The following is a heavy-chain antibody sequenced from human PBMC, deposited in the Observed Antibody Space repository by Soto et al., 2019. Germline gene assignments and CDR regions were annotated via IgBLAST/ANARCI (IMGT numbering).Heavy chain of an antibody. CDR2: IYYSGST. V-gene: IGHV4-31*03. CDR3: ARDYSNGAYFDY. D-gene: IGHD4-4*01. CDR1: GGSISSGGYY. Sequence: SETLSLTCTVSGGSISSGGYYWSWIRQHPGKGLEWIGYIYYSGSTYYNPSLKSRVTISVDTSKNQFSLKLSSVTAADTAVYYCARDYSNGAYFDYWGQGTLVTVSS. J-gene: IGHJ4*02.